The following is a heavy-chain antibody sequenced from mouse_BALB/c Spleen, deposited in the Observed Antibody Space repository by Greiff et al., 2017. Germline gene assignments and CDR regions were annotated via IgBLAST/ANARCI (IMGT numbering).Heavy chain of an antibody. CDR1: GYSITSDYA. V-gene: IGHV3-2*02. D-gene: IGHD1-1*01. CDR2: ISYSGST. J-gene: IGHJ4*01. CDR3: ARWGYGSRGYAMDY. Sequence: EVKLQESGPGLVKPSQSLSLTCTVTGYSITSDYAWNWIRQFPGNKLEWMGYISYSGSTSYNPSLKSRISITRDTSKNQFFLQLNSVTTEDTATYYCARWGYGSRGYAMDYWGQGTSVTVSS.